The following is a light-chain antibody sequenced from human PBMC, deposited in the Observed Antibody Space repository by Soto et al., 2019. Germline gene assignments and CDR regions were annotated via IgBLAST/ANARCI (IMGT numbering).Light chain of an antibody. CDR2: GAS. Sequence: EIVLTQSPGTLSLSPGERATLSCRASQSVSSSYLAWYQQKPGQAPRLLIYGASIRATGIPDRFSGSGSGTGFTLTTSRLEPEDLAVYYCQQYGSSPRYTFGQGTKLEIK. J-gene: IGKJ2*01. CDR1: QSVSSSY. V-gene: IGKV3-20*01. CDR3: QQYGSSPRYT.